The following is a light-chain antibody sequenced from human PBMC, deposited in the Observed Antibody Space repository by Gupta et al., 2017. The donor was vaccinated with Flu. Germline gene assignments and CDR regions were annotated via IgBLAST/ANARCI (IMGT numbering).Light chain of an antibody. Sequence: EIVMTQSPLSLSVTPGEPASISCRSSQRLLHTNKYNYLDWYLQKPGQSPQLLIYLGSNRASGVPDRFRGSGSDTDFTLKISRVEAEDVGVYYCRQSLQTPLTFGQGTRLDI. CDR3: RQSLQTPLT. CDR2: LGS. V-gene: IGKV2-28*01. J-gene: IGKJ2*01. CDR1: QRLLHTNKYNY.